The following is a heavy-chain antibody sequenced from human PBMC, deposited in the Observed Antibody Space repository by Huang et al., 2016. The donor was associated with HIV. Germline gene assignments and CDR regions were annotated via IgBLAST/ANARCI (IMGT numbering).Heavy chain of an antibody. V-gene: IGHV4-39*01. Sequence: QLQLQESGPGLVNPSETLSLTCIVSGGSISTSDYFWGWIRQPPGKGVEWLGGIYYRGSTYYNPSLKSRVAVSADTSSNQFSLNMRSVTAADTAVYYCARQLKVLVIGPGLDALDLWGQGTMVTVAS. J-gene: IGHJ3*01. D-gene: IGHD3-9*01. CDR3: ARQLKVLVIGPGLDALDL. CDR1: GGSISTSDYF. CDR2: IYYRGST.